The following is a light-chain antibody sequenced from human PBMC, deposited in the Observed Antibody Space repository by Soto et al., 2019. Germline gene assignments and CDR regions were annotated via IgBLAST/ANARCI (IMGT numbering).Light chain of an antibody. V-gene: IGKV3-20*01. CDR1: QSVSSN. J-gene: IGKJ3*01. Sequence: EIVRTQSPATLSVSPGERATLPCRASQSVSSNLAWYQQKPGQAPRLLIYGASTRATGIPDRFSGSGSGTDFTLTITRLEPEDFAVYYCQQYGSSLFTFGPGTKVDIK. CDR2: GAS. CDR3: QQYGSSLFT.